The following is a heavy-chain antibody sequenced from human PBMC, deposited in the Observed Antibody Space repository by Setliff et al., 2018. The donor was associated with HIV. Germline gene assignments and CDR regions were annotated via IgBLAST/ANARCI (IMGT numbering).Heavy chain of an antibody. Sequence: SETLSLTCTISGGSFGVYRWSWIRQSAGRGLEWIGRIDSSGTTDYKPSLKGRVAISVDTSRNQFSLRVTSVTAAGTAVYFCARDRHSSGLGSYGPWGPGIPVTVSS. V-gene: IGHV4-4*07. CDR1: GGSFGVYR. CDR3: ARDRHSSGLGSYGP. CDR2: IDSSGTT. D-gene: IGHD3-10*01. J-gene: IGHJ5*02.